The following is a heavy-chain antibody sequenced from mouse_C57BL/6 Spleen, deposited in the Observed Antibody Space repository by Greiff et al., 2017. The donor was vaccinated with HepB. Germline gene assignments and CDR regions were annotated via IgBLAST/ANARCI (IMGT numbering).Heavy chain of an antibody. Sequence: EVQLQESGPGMVKPSQSLSLTCTVTGYSITSGYDWHWIRHFPGNKLEWMGYISYSGSTNYNPSLKSRISITHDTSKNHFFLKLNSVTTEDTATYYCARDQDYYYGDWYFDVWGTGTTVTVSS. V-gene: IGHV3-1*01. CDR2: ISYSGST. CDR3: ARDQDYYYGDWYFDV. D-gene: IGHD1-1*01. J-gene: IGHJ1*03. CDR1: GYSITSGYD.